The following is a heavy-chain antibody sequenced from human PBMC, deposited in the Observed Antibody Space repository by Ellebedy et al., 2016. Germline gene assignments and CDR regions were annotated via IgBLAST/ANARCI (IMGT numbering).Heavy chain of an antibody. V-gene: IGHV3-23*01. D-gene: IGHD3-10*01. Sequence: GESLKISXAASGFTFSSYAMSWVRQAPGKGLEWVSAISGSGGSTYYADSVKGRFTISRDNSKNTLYLQMNSLRAEDTAVYYCAKDYVTMEIGAFDIWGQGTMVTVSS. CDR1: GFTFSSYA. J-gene: IGHJ3*02. CDR2: ISGSGGST. CDR3: AKDYVTMEIGAFDI.